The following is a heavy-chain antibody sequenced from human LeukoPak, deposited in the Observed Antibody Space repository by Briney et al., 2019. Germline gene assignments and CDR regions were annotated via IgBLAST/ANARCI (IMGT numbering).Heavy chain of an antibody. D-gene: IGHD3-10*01. J-gene: IGHJ4*02. CDR3: AREPISSGTYYPRSDY. CDR2: INTYNGNT. Sequence: ASVKVSCKASGYISANYGFAWVRQAPGQGLEWMGWINTYNGNTKYSQKLQGRVTVTTDTSTSTAYMELRSLASDDTAVYYCAREPISSGTYYPRSDYWGQGTLVTVSS. CDR1: GYISANYG. V-gene: IGHV1-18*01.